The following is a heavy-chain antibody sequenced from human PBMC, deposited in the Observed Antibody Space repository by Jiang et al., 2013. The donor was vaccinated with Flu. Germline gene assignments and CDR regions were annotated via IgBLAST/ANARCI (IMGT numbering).Heavy chain of an antibody. Sequence: SGAEVKKPGASVKVSCKASGYIFTDYYLHWVRQAPGQALEWMGWINPDIGATSYAQKFQGRVTMTRDTSITTAYMELSRLNSDDTAMYYCARIIGAVDYWGQGTLVTVSS. CDR3: ARIIGAVDY. D-gene: IGHD2/OR15-2a*01. CDR2: INPDIGAT. CDR1: GYIFTDYY. J-gene: IGHJ4*02. V-gene: IGHV1-2*02.